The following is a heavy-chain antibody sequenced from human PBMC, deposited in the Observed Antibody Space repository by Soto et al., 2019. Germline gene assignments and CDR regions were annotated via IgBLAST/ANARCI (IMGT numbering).Heavy chain of an antibody. J-gene: IGHJ4*02. D-gene: IGHD3-9*01. CDR3: ARDKDWAFDY. V-gene: IGHV3-48*03. CDR2: IFTTGTTI. Sequence: GGSLRLACVASGFTFSSYSMVWVRQAPGKGLKWVSYIFTTGTTIYYADSVKGRFTVSRDNAKNSVFLLLNSLRAEDMACYYCARDKDWAFDYWGQRTPVTVSS. CDR1: GFTFSSYS.